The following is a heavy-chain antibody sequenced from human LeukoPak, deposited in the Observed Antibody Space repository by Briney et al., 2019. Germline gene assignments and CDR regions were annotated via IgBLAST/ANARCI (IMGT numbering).Heavy chain of an antibody. CDR2: IKQDGSEK. D-gene: IGHD1-26*01. Sequence: GGSLRLSCAASGFTFSSYWMSWVRQAPGKGLEWVANIKQDGSEKYYVDSVKGRFTISRDNAKNSLYLQMNSLRVEDTAVYYCARDFEWELLRANAFDIWGQGTMVTVSS. CDR3: ARDFEWELLRANAFDI. J-gene: IGHJ3*02. CDR1: GFTFSSYW. V-gene: IGHV3-7*01.